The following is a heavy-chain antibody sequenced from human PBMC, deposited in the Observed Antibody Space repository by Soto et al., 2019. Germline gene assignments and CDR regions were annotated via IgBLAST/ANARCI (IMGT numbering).Heavy chain of an antibody. CDR3: ARESRSWYGSIWDY. J-gene: IGHJ4*02. CDR2: IYFSGGT. CDR1: GGSISSDF. Sequence: QVQLQESGPGLVKPSETLSLTCTVSGGSISSDFWSWFRQPPGKGLEWIGYIYFSGGTNYNPSLKSRVTISVDTSKNQFSLKLSSVTAADTAVYYCARESRSWYGSIWDYWGQGTLVTVSS. V-gene: IGHV4-59*12. D-gene: IGHD6-13*01.